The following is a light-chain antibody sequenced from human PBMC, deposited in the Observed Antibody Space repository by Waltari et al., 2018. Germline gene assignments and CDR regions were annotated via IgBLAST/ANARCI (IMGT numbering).Light chain of an antibody. Sequence: QAALTQPASVSGSPGQSITSSCTGTSSDVGGYNYVSWYQQHPGKAPKLMIYEVSNRPSGVSNRFSGSMSRNTASLTISGLQAEDEADYYCSSYTSSSALFGGGTKLTVL. J-gene: IGLJ2*01. V-gene: IGLV2-14*01. CDR1: SSDVGGYNY. CDR2: EVS. CDR3: SSYTSSSAL.